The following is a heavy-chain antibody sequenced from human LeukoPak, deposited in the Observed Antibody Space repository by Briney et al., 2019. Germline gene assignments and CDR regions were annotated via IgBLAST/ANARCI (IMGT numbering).Heavy chain of an antibody. Sequence: GASVKVSCKASGYTFTGYYMHWVRQAPGQGLEWMGRINPNSGGTNYAQKFQGRVTMTRDTSISTAYMELSRLRSDDTAVYYCARDRGGYSYGALNYYYYGMDVWGQGTTVPVSS. J-gene: IGHJ6*02. V-gene: IGHV1-2*06. CDR2: INPNSGGT. CDR3: ARDRGGYSYGALNYYYYGMDV. CDR1: GYTFTGYY. D-gene: IGHD5-18*01.